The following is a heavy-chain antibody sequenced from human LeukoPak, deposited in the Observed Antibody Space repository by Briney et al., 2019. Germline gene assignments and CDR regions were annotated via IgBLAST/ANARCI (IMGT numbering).Heavy chain of an antibody. CDR3: ARVGSSWPYYYYYMDV. Sequence: SETLSLTCTVSGGSISSSSYYWGWIRQPPGKGLEWIGTIYYSGSTYYNPSLKSRVTISVDTSKNQFSLKLSSVTAADTAVYYCARVGSSWPYYYYYMDVRGKGTTVTISS. CDR1: GGSISSSSYY. V-gene: IGHV4-39*07. J-gene: IGHJ6*03. CDR2: IYYSGST. D-gene: IGHD6-13*01.